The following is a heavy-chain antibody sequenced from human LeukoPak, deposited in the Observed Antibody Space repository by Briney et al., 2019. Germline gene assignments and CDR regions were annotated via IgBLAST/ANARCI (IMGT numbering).Heavy chain of an antibody. D-gene: IGHD2-2*01. CDR1: GGSFSGYY. V-gene: IGHV4-34*01. J-gene: IGHJ5*02. CDR2: INHSGST. Sequence: PSETLSLTCAVYGGSFSGYYWSWIRQPPGKGLEWIGEINHSGSTNYNPSLKSRVTISVDTSKNQFSLKLSSVTAADTAVYYCARGNVVPAAKSGSWFDPWGQGTLVTVSS. CDR3: ARGNVVPAAKSGSWFDP.